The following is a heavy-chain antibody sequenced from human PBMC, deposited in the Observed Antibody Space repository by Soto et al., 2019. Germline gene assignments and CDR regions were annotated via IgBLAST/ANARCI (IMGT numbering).Heavy chain of an antibody. Sequence: GGSLRLSCAASGFTFSNYAMHWVRQAPGKGLEWVAVISYDGSNKYYADSVKGRFTISRDNSKNTLYLHMNSLRPEDTAVYYCARDEGDGHNFPLVFNYFDFWGQGTLVTVSS. CDR2: ISYDGSNK. D-gene: IGHD1-26*01. V-gene: IGHV3-30-3*01. CDR1: GFTFSNYA. J-gene: IGHJ4*02. CDR3: ARDEGDGHNFPLVFNYFDF.